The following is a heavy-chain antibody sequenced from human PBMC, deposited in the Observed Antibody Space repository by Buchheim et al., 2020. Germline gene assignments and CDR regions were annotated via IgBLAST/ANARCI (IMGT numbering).Heavy chain of an antibody. J-gene: IGHJ4*02. CDR3: ARDRGYSYEIDY. CDR2: ISGYDGHS. D-gene: IGHD5-18*01. Sequence: QVQLVQSGAEVRKPGASVRVSCKASGYTFTNFGVSWVRQAPGQGLEWLGWISGYDGHSNSVQQFQGRVTMTTDSSTSTAYMEVRSLRSDDTAVYYCARDRGYSYEIDYWGQGTL. V-gene: IGHV1-18*04. CDR1: GYTFTNFG.